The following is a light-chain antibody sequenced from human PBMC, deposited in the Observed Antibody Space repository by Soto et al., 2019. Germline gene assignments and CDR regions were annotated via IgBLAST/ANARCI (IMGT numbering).Light chain of an antibody. J-gene: IGKJ1*01. CDR2: GAS. CDR3: QQYGSLTWT. Sequence: EIVMTQSPVTLSVSPGERATLSCRASQNISRSLAWYQQKPGQGPSLLIYGASSRAAGIPDRFSGSGSGTDFSLTISRLEPEDFAVYYCQQYGSLTWTFGQGTKVDIK. V-gene: IGKV3-20*01. CDR1: QNISRS.